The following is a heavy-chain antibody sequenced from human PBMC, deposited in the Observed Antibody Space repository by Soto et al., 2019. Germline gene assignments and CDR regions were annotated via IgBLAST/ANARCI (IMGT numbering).Heavy chain of an antibody. Sequence: QVQLVQSGAEVKKPGSSVKVSCKASGGTFSSYAISWVRQAPGQGLEWMGGIIPIFGTANYAQKFQGRVTITADESTSTAYMELSSLSSEDTAVYYCARHFYGDHYYYYYYGMDVWGQGTTVTVSS. CDR3: ARHFYGDHYYYYYYGMDV. J-gene: IGHJ6*02. D-gene: IGHD4-17*01. CDR2: IIPIFGTA. V-gene: IGHV1-69*01. CDR1: GGTFSSYA.